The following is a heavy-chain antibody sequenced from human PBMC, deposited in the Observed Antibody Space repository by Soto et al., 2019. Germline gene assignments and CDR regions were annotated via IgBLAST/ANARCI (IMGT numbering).Heavy chain of an antibody. Sequence: PSETLSLTCTVSGGSISSYYWSWIRQPPGKGLEWIGYIYYSGSTNYNPSHKSRVTISVDTSKNQFSLKLSSVTAADTVVYYCARLGYCSSTSCYVLILDYWGQGTLVTVS. V-gene: IGHV4-59*01. CDR2: IYYSGST. D-gene: IGHD2-2*01. CDR3: ARLGYCSSTSCYVLILDY. J-gene: IGHJ4*02. CDR1: GGSISSYY.